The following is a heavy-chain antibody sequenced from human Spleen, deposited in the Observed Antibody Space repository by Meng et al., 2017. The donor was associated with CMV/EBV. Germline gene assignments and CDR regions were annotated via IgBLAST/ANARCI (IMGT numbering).Heavy chain of an antibody. D-gene: IGHD3-3*01. CDR1: GFTFSSYD. CDR2: IYSGGTT. Sequence: GESLKISCAATGFTFSSYDMHWVRQAPGKGLEWVSVIYSGGTTYYADSVKGRFTISRDNSMNTLYLQMNTLRAEDTAVYYCARGGGTFDYWGQGTLVTVSS. V-gene: IGHV3-53*01. J-gene: IGHJ4*02. CDR3: ARGGGTFDY.